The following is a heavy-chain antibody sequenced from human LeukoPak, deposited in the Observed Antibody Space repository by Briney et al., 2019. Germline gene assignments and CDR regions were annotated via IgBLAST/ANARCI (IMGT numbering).Heavy chain of an antibody. J-gene: IGHJ4*02. D-gene: IGHD2-2*01. CDR3: AKLQTAVVPAATLAFDS. CDR1: GFTFSTFG. Sequence: PGGSLRLSCATSGFTFSTFGMSWVRQAPGKGLEWVSAISGSGGSTYYADSVKGRFTISRDNSKSTLYLQLNSLRAEDTAVYYCAKLQTAVVPAATLAFDSWGQGTLVAVSS. CDR2: ISGSGGST. V-gene: IGHV3-23*01.